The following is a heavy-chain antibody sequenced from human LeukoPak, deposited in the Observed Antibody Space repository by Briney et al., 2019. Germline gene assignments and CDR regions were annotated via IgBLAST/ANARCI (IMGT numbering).Heavy chain of an antibody. V-gene: IGHV1-2*02. CDR3: ARGRGGYSGYAFDY. J-gene: IGHJ4*02. Sequence: GASVKVSCKASGYTVTGYYMHWVRQAPGQGLEWMGWINPNSGGTNYAQKFQGRVTMTRDTSISTAYMELSRLRSDDTAVYYCARGRGGYSGYAFDYWGQGTLVTVSS. CDR2: INPNSGGT. D-gene: IGHD5-12*01. CDR1: GYTVTGYY.